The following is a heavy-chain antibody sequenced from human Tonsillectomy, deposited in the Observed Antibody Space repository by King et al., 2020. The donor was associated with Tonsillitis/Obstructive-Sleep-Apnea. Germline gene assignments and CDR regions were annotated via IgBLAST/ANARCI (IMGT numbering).Heavy chain of an antibody. CDR3: ACSDVVVVPAATRRPWFDP. V-gene: IGHV4-39*01. CDR1: GGPISSSSYY. J-gene: IGHJ5*02. Sequence: LQLQESGPGLVKPSETLSLTCTVSGGPISSSSYYWGWIRQPPGKGLEWIGSIYYSGSTYYNPSLKSRVTISVDTSKNQFSLKLSSVTAADTAVYYCACSDVVVVPAATRRPWFDPWGQGTLVTVSS. D-gene: IGHD2-2*01. CDR2: IYYSGST.